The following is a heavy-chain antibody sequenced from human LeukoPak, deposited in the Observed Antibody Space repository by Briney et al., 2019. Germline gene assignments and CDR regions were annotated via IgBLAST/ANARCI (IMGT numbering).Heavy chain of an antibody. D-gene: IGHD1-1*01. V-gene: IGHV3-48*03. CDR3: AREQGTIWTLEHFDY. Sequence: GGSLGLSCATSGFTFSSYEMNWVRQAPGKGLEWVSYISSSGSSIYYADSVKGRFTISRDNAKNSLYLQMNSLRAEDTAVYYCAREQGTIWTLEHFDYWGQGTLVTVSS. CDR2: ISSSGSSI. CDR1: GFTFSSYE. J-gene: IGHJ4*02.